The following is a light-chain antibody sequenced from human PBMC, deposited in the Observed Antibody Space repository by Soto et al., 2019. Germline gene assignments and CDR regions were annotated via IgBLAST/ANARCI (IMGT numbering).Light chain of an antibody. CDR2: GAS. Sequence: EIVLTQSPGSLSLSPRERATLSCRASQSVSSNHLAWYQQKPGQPPRLLIYGASRRASGIPDRFSGSGSGTDFTLTISRLEPEDFAVYYCQQYGSSTYTFGQGPKVEIK. V-gene: IGKV3-20*01. CDR1: QSVSSNH. CDR3: QQYGSSTYT. J-gene: IGKJ2*01.